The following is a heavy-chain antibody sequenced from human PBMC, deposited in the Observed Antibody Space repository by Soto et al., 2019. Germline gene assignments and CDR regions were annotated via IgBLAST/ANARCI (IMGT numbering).Heavy chain of an antibody. Sequence: QITLKESGPTLVKPTQTLTLTCSFSGFSLTTDGVGVGWVRQPPGEALEWLALSYWDDDERYSPSLKTRLTITKDPSTNHVVLIMTNMDPVDPATYYCAHSRNLITDDAQVGDFDYWGQGTLVTVSS. CDR3: AHSRNLITDDAQVGDFDY. V-gene: IGHV2-5*02. J-gene: IGHJ4*02. CDR2: SYWDDDE. CDR1: GFSLTTDGVG. D-gene: IGHD3-10*01.